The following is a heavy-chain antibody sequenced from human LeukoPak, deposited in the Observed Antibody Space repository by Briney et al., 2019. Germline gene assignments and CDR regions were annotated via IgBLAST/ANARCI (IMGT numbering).Heavy chain of an antibody. V-gene: IGHV3-23*01. D-gene: IGHD3-3*01. CDR3: ASEYYDFWSGYYYGMDV. CDR1: GFTFSSYA. J-gene: IGHJ6*02. Sequence: GGSLRLSCAASGFTFSSYAMSWVRQAPGKGLEWVSVISGSGGSTYYADSVKGRFTISRDNSKNTLYLQMNSLRAEDTAVYYCASEYYDFWSGYYYGMDVWGQGTTVTVSS. CDR2: ISGSGGST.